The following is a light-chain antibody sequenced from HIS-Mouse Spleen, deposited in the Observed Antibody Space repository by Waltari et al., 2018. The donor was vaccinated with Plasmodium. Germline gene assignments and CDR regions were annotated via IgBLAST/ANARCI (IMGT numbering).Light chain of an antibody. V-gene: IGLV2-8*01. CDR2: EVS. CDR3: SSYAGSNKWV. J-gene: IGLJ2*01. CDR1: SSDVGGYNY. Sequence: QSALTQPPSASGSPGQSVTISCTGTSSDVGGYNYVSWYQQHPGKAPKLMCYEVSKLPSVVHDRFTGCKSGNQASLPVSGLQAEDEADYYGSSYAGSNKWVFGGGTKLTVL.